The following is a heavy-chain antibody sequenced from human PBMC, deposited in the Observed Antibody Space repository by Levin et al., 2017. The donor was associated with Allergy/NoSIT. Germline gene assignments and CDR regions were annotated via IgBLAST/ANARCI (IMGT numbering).Heavy chain of an antibody. D-gene: IGHD3-9*01. CDR3: ARDKGGYFDWLLPLDY. J-gene: IGHJ4*02. CDR2: IYSGGST. Sequence: PGGSLRLSCAASGFTVSSHYMSWVRQAPGKGLEWVSVIYSGGSTYYADSVKGRFTISRDTSNNKLYLQMNSLRAEDTAVYYCARDKGGYFDWLLPLDYWGQGTLVTVSS. CDR1: GFTVSSHY. V-gene: IGHV3-66*02.